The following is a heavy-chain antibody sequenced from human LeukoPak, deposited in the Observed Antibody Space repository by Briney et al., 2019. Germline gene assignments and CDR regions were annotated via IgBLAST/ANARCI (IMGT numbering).Heavy chain of an antibody. CDR3: AKDFYDSSGSRYDY. CDR2: IDDGGGRT. CDR1: GFAFSSYA. Sequence: GGSLRLSCTASGFAFSSYAMSWVRQAPGVGLEWVSAIDDGGGRTWHADSVRGRFTISRDNSKNTLFMQMNSLRAEDTAVYYCAKDFYDSSGSRYDYWGQGTLVTVPS. V-gene: IGHV3-23*01. J-gene: IGHJ4*02. D-gene: IGHD3-22*01.